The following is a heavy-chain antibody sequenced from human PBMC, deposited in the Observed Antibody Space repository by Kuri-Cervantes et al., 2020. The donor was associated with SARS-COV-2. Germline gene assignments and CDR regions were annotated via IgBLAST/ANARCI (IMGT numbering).Heavy chain of an antibody. J-gene: IGHJ4*02. CDR1: GFTFSDYY. Sequence: GGSLRLSCAASGFTFSDYYMSWIRQAPGKGLEWVSYISSSSSYIYYADSVKGRFTISRDNAKNSLYLQTNSLRAEDTAVYYCARDWGELGKDYWGQGTLVTVSS. D-gene: IGHD7-27*01. CDR2: ISSSSSYI. CDR3: ARDWGELGKDY. V-gene: IGHV3-11*06.